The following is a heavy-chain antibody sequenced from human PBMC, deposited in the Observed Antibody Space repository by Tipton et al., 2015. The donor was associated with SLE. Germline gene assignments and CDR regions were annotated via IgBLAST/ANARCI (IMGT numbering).Heavy chain of an antibody. CDR2: ISSSDFSFSTI. D-gene: IGHD3-3*01. V-gene: IGHV3-48*03. CDR1: GFPFSGYE. CDR3: AGGFTRFSSMDV. Sequence: SLRLSCAASGFPFSGYEMYWVRQAPGKGLEWVSYISSSDFSFSTIYYAESVQGRYTISRDNVKNSLYLHMNSLRVEDSAVYYCAGGFTRFSSMDVWGKGTTVIVSS. J-gene: IGHJ6*03.